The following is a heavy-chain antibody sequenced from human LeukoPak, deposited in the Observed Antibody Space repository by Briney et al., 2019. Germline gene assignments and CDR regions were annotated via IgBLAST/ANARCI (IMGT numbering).Heavy chain of an antibody. CDR2: IYYSGST. Sequence: SETLSLTCTVPGGSISSYYWSWIRQPPGKGLEWIGYIYYSGSTNYNPSLKSRVTISVDTSKNQFSLKLSSVTAADTAVYYCARDSNTMISFNAFDIWGQGTMVTVSS. D-gene: IGHD3-22*01. J-gene: IGHJ3*02. V-gene: IGHV4-59*01. CDR1: GGSISSYY. CDR3: ARDSNTMISFNAFDI.